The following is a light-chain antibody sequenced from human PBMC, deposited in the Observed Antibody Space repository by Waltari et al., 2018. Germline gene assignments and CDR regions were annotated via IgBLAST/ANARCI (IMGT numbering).Light chain of an antibody. Sequence: DLEMPLFPLSLPVAPGKPTSLSCPARQALVGSGGGTYLNWFQQRSGQSPRRLLYKVSIRDSGVPDRFSGSGSGTDVSLKISRVEAEDVGVYYCMYGTHWPPFTFGPGTTVDIK. CDR3: MYGTHWPPFT. CDR2: KVS. V-gene: IGKV2-30*01. J-gene: IGKJ3*01. CDR1: QALVGSGGGTY.